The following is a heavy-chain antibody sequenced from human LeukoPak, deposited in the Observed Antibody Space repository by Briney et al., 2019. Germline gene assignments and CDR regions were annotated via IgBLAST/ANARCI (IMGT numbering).Heavy chain of an antibody. CDR1: GFTSSSYW. CDR2: IKQDGSEK. Sequence: GGSLRLSCAASGFTSSSYWMSWVRQAPGKWLEWVANIKQDGSEKYYVDSVKGRFTISRDNTRDSLYLQMNSLRAEDTAVYYCARHMERWQQFTRSLDYWGQGTMVTVSS. D-gene: IGHD5-24*01. J-gene: IGHJ3*01. V-gene: IGHV3-7*01. CDR3: ARHMERWQQFTRSLDY.